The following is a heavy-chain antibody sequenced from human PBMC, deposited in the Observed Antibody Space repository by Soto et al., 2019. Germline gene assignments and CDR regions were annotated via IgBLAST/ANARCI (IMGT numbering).Heavy chain of an antibody. CDR2: IDPSDSYT. CDR1: GYSFTSYW. Sequence: PGESLKISCKGSGYSFTSYWISWVRQMPGKGLEWMGRIDPSDSYTNYSPSFQGHVTISADKSISTAYLQWSSLKASDTAMYYCARLTMVRGPRVFSYYYYGMDVWGQGTTVTVSS. J-gene: IGHJ6*02. V-gene: IGHV5-10-1*01. CDR3: ARLTMVRGPRVFSYYYYGMDV. D-gene: IGHD3-10*01.